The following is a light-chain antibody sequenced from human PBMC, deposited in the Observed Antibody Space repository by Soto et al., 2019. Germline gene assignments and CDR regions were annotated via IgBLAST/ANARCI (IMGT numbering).Light chain of an antibody. Sequence: EVVLTQSPGTVSLSLGETASLSCRASQTVSGSYLAWYQQKPGQAPRLLIYGTTSRDTGVPDRFSGGGSGTAFTLTISGLEPEDFALYNCQQYDSSPPTFGGGTKVEIK. CDR1: QTVSGSY. CDR2: GTT. J-gene: IGKJ4*01. V-gene: IGKV3-20*01. CDR3: QQYDSSPPT.